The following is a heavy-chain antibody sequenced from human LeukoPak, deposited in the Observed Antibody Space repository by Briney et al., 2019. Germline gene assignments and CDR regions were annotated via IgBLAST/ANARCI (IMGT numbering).Heavy chain of an antibody. V-gene: IGHV4-34*01. CDR2: INHSGST. Sequence: KASETLSLTCAVYGGSFSGYYWSWIRQPPGKGLEWIGEINHSGSTNYNPSLKSRVTISVDTSKNQFSLKLSSVTAADTAVYYCARGYCSSTSCYNPEFDYWGQGTLVTVSS. CDR3: ARGYCSSTSCYNPEFDY. CDR1: GGSFSGYY. D-gene: IGHD2-2*01. J-gene: IGHJ4*02.